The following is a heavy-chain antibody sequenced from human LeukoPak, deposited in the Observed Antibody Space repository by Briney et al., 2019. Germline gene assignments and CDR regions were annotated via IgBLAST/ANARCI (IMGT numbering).Heavy chain of an antibody. V-gene: IGHV4-59*08. CDR1: GGSISSYY. J-gene: IGHJ4*02. D-gene: IGHD6-19*01. CDR3: ARHRTSGWGLDY. CDR2: IYYSGST. Sequence: AETLSLTCTVSGGSISSYYWSWIRQPPGKGLEWIGYIYYSGSTSYNPSLKSPVTISIDTPKNQFSLKVTSVTAADTAVYYCARHRTSGWGLDYWGQGTLVTVSS.